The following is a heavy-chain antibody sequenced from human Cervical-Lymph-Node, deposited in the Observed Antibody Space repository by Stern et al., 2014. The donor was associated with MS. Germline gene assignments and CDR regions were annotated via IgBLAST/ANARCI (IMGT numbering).Heavy chain of an antibody. D-gene: IGHD2-2*01. V-gene: IGHV3-33*01. CDR1: GFTFSSYG. CDR3: ARDSSKGGSNY. J-gene: IGHJ4*02. CDR2: IWSDGSNK. Sequence: QVQLVQSGGGVVQPGRSLRLACEASGFTFSSYGMHWVRQAPDQGLEWVAVIWSDGSNKYYADSVKGRFNSSRDNTKNTLYLQMNSLRAEDTAVYDCARDSSKGGSNYWGQGTLVTVSS.